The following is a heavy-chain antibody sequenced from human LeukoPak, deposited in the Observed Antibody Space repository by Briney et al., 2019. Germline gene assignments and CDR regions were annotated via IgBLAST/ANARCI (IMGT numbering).Heavy chain of an antibody. CDR3: ARVSSRGYSYGPFDY. V-gene: IGHV3-30-3*01. CDR2: ISYDGSNK. Sequence: GGSLRLSCAASRFTFSSYAMHWVRQAPGKGLEWVAVISYDGSNKYYADSVKGRFTISRDNSKNTLYLQMNSLSAEDTAVYYCARVSSRGYSYGPFDYWGQGTLVTVSS. CDR1: RFTFSSYA. D-gene: IGHD5-18*01. J-gene: IGHJ4*02.